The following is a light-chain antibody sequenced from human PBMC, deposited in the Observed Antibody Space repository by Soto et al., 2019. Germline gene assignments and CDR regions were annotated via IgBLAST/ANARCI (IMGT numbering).Light chain of an antibody. V-gene: IGLV2-8*01. CDR1: SSNVGAYNY. CDR2: EVS. J-gene: IGLJ3*02. Sequence: QSALTQPPSASGSPGQSVTISCTGTSSNVGAYNYVSWYQQYPGKAPKLMIYEVSKRPSGVPDRFSGSKSGNTASLTVSGLEAEDEADYYCTSYAGSNIWVFGGGTKVTVL. CDR3: TSYAGSNIWV.